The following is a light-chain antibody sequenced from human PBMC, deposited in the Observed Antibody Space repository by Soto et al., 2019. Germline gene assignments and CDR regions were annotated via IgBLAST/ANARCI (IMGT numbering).Light chain of an antibody. CDR1: QGVSSY. J-gene: IGKJ5*01. CDR3: QQRSNWPPIT. V-gene: IGKV3-11*01. CDR2: DAS. Sequence: EIVLPQSPATRSLSPGERATLSCRASQGVSSYLAWYQQKPGQAPRLLIYDASNRATGIPARFSGSGSGTDFTLTISSLEPEDFAVYYCQQRSNWPPITFGQGTRLEIK.